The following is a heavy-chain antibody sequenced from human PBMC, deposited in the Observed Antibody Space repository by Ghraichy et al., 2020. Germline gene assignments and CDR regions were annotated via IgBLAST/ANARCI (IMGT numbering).Heavy chain of an antibody. V-gene: IGHV4-30-2*01. CDR1: GGSISSGDYS. J-gene: IGHJ5*02. CDR2: IHQSGST. CDR3: ARIANWFDP. Sequence: LSCAVSGGSISSGDYSWSWIRQPPGKGLEWIGSIHQSGSTYFNPSLESRVTISIDKPKNQLSLKLSSVTAADTAVYYCARIANWFDPWGQGTLVTVSS.